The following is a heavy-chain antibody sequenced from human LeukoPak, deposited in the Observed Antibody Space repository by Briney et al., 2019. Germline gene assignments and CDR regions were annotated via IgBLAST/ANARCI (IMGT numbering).Heavy chain of an antibody. V-gene: IGHV3-23*01. CDR1: GFTFSSYG. J-gene: IGHJ3*02. Sequence: GGSLRLSCAASGFTFSSYGMHWVRQAPGKGLEWVSAISGSGGSTYYADSVKGRFTISRDNSKNTLYLQMNSLRAEDTAVYYCATQRVWIVGADDAFDIWGQGTMVAVSS. CDR2: ISGSGGST. D-gene: IGHD1-26*01. CDR3: ATQRVWIVGADDAFDI.